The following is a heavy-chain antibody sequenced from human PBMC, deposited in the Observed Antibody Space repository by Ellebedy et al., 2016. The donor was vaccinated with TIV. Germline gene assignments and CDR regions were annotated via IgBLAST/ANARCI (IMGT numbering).Heavy chain of an antibody. Sequence: PGGSLRLSCAASGVTYKKYSMNWVRKAPGNGLEWVSYISLTGTIYYADSVKDRFTISSDTDKNSLYLQMNSLRDEDTAVYYCARSVGPLDYWGQGTLVTVSS. J-gene: IGHJ4*02. V-gene: IGHV3-48*02. CDR3: ARSVGPLDY. CDR1: GVTYKKYS. D-gene: IGHD2-15*01. CDR2: ISLTGTI.